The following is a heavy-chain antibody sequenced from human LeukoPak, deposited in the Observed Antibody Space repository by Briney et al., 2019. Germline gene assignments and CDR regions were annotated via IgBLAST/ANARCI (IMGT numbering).Heavy chain of an antibody. CDR3: ARGLGCSGGSCTLKFDY. CDR2: INHSGST. J-gene: IGHJ4*02. Sequence: SETLSLICAVYGGSFSGYYWSWIRQPPGKGLEWIGEINHSGSTNYNPSLKSRVTISVDTSKNQFSLKLSSVTAADTAVYYCARGLGCSGGSCTLKFDYWGQGTLVTVSS. V-gene: IGHV4-34*01. D-gene: IGHD2-15*01. CDR1: GGSFSGYY.